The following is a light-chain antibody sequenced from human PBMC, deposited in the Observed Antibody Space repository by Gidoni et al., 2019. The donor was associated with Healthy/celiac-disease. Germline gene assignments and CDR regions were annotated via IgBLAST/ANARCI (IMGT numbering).Light chain of an antibody. CDR2: KAS. CDR1: QSISSW. Sequence: DIQMTQSPSTLSASVGDRVTITCRASQSISSWLAWYQQKPGKAPKLLIYKASSLESGVPSRFSGSGSGTEFTLTISSLQPDDFATYYCQQYNSYPYTFGQRTNLEIK. V-gene: IGKV1-5*03. CDR3: QQYNSYPYT. J-gene: IGKJ2*01.